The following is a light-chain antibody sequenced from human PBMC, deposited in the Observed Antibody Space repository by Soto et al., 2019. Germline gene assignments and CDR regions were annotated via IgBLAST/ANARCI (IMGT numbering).Light chain of an antibody. V-gene: IGKV1-5*03. Sequence: DIQMTQSPSTLSASVGAGVTITCRASQSISTWLAWYQQKPGKAPKLLLYKASSSESGVPPRFSGSGSGTEFTLTINSLQSEDFATYYCQEYNSYSRGTFGQGTKVDIK. CDR2: KAS. J-gene: IGKJ1*01. CDR1: QSISTW. CDR3: QEYNSYSRGT.